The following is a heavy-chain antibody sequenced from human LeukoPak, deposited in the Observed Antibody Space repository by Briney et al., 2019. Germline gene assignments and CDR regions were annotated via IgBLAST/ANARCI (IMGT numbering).Heavy chain of an antibody. Sequence: SETLSLTCAVYGGSFSGDYWSWIRQPPGKGLEWIGEINHSGRTNYKPSLKSRVTISVDTSKNQFSLKLNSVTAADTAVYYCARLKCSSTSCFYYYYMDVWGKGTTVTVSS. J-gene: IGHJ6*03. CDR2: INHSGRT. CDR3: ARLKCSSTSCFYYYYMDV. V-gene: IGHV4-34*01. D-gene: IGHD2-2*01. CDR1: GGSFSGDY.